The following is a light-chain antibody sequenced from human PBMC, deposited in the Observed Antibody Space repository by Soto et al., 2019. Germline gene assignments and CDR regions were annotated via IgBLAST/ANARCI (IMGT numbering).Light chain of an antibody. J-gene: IGKJ4*02. CDR1: QNIRSW. V-gene: IGKV1-5*03. CDR2: KAS. Sequence: QMSQSTSTWSGSIGDSVTITGRASQNIRSWLAWYQQKPGKAPRLLIYKASSLESGVPSRFSGSGSGTEFTLTISSLQPDDSATYYCQQYDSSSTFGGGTNVDVK. CDR3: QQYDSSST.